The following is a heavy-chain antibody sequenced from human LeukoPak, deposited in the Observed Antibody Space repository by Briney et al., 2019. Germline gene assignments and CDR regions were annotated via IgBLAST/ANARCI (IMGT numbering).Heavy chain of an antibody. J-gene: IGHJ4*02. D-gene: IGHD3-22*01. Sequence: GGSLRLSCAASGFTFSSYAMHWVRQAPGKGLEWVAVISYDGSNKYYADSVKGRFTISRDNSKNTLYLQMNSLRAEDTAVYYCARVMITMIEGTGYFGYWGQGTLVTVSS. CDR3: ARVMITMIEGTGYFGY. V-gene: IGHV3-30-3*01. CDR2: ISYDGSNK. CDR1: GFTFSSYA.